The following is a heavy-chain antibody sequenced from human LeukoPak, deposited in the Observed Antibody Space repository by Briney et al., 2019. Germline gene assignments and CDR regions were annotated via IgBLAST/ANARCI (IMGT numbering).Heavy chain of an antibody. CDR1: GFTFSRFE. V-gene: IGHV3-48*03. D-gene: IGHD4-23*01. CDR2: ISTGTYI. CDR3: TREQDREAAATVVGDY. J-gene: IGHJ4*02. Sequence: GGSLRLSCVASGFTFSRFEMNWVRQTPGKGLEWISHISTGTYIAYTDSVKGRFTISRDNAKNSLYLQMNSLRAEDTAVYYCTREQDREAAATVVGDYWGQGTLVTVSS.